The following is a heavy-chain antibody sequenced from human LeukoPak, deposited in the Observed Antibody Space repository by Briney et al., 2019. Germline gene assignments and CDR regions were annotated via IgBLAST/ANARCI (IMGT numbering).Heavy chain of an antibody. CDR3: AREGGRGSSNLDYFDY. J-gene: IGHJ4*02. CDR1: GFTFSRYT. Sequence: WGSLRLSCAASGFTFSRYTINWVRQAPGKGLEWVSSISSNGAYIYYADSMEGRFTISRDNAKNSLSLQMDSLRAEDTAISYCAREGGRGSSNLDYFDYWGRGMLVTVSS. CDR2: ISSNGAYI. V-gene: IGHV3-21*01. D-gene: IGHD2-15*01.